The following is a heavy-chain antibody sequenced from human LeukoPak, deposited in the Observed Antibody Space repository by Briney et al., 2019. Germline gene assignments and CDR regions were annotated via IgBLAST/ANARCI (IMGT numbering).Heavy chain of an antibody. CDR3: ARGGRRVGATGRGKFDP. D-gene: IGHD1-26*01. J-gene: IGHJ5*02. CDR1: GGSISSSSYY. Sequence: SETLSLTCTVSGGSISSSSYYWGWIRQPPGKGLEWIGEINHSGSTNYNPSLKSRVTISVDTSKNQFSLKLSSVTAADTAVYYCARGGRRVGATGRGKFDPWGQGTLVTVSS. CDR2: INHSGST. V-gene: IGHV4-39*07.